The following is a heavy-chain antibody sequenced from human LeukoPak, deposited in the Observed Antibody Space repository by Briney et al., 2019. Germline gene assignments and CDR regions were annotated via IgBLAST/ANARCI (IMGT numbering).Heavy chain of an antibody. Sequence: GGSLRLSCAASGFTVSSNYMSWVRQAPGKGLEWVSVIYSGGSTYYADSVKGRFTISRDNSKNTLYLQMNSLRAEDTAVYYCASRGDHYYDSSGYYFDYWGQGTLVTVSS. CDR1: GFTVSSNY. D-gene: IGHD3-22*01. CDR2: IYSGGST. J-gene: IGHJ4*02. V-gene: IGHV3-66*01. CDR3: ASRGDHYYDSSGYYFDY.